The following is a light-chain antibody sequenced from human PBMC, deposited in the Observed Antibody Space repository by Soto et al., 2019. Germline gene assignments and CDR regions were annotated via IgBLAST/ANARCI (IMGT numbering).Light chain of an antibody. CDR3: QQYGSF. J-gene: IGKJ4*01. Sequence: EIVLTQSPGTLSLSPGESATLSCKASQSVSSSYLAWYQRKPGQAPRLRIYGASSRATGIADRFSGSGSGSAFTLTISRLEPEDFAVYYCQQYGSFFGGRNKVEI. CDR2: GAS. CDR1: QSVSSSY. V-gene: IGKV3-20*01.